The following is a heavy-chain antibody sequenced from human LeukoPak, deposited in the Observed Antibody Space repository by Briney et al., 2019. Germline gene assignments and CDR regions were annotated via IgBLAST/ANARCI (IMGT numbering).Heavy chain of an antibody. Sequence: GGSLRLSCAASEFTFSSWSMNWVRQAPGKGLEWVSSISTDSDYIYYADSVKGRFTISRDNSKNVLHLQMNSLRAEDTALYYCAKDQNTVATAPFDYWGLGTLVTVSS. V-gene: IGHV3-21*04. J-gene: IGHJ4*02. CDR2: ISTDSDYI. D-gene: IGHD4-17*01. CDR3: AKDQNTVATAPFDY. CDR1: EFTFSSWS.